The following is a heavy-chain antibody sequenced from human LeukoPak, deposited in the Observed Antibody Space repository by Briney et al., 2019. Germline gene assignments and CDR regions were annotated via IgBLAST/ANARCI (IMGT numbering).Heavy chain of an antibody. J-gene: IGHJ5*02. CDR2: ISSSGDSA. CDR1: GFTFSAYG. D-gene: IGHD1-1*01. Sequence: RPGGSLRLSCAASGFTFSAYGMGWVRQAPAEGLEWVSSISSSGDSAYYADSVKGRFTISRDNSKNTLYLQMNSLRDDDTAVYFCAKDRTGTTGRDWLDPWGQGTLVTISS. CDR3: AKDRTGTTGRDWLDP. V-gene: IGHV3-23*01.